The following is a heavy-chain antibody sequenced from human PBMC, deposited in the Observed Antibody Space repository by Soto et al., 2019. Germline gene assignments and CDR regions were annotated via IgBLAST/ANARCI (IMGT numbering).Heavy chain of an antibody. CDR3: ARGREPAYSSSICFDY. CDR1: GLTVSGTQ. J-gene: IGHJ4*01. V-gene: IGHV3-53*01. CDR2: IYSAGST. D-gene: IGHD6-6*01. Sequence: PGGSLRLSCAVSGLTVSGTQMSWVRQAPGKGLQWVSVIYSAGSTYYANAVKGRFTISRDISENKIFLELNDLTADATAVYYWARGREPAYSSSICFDYWGRGTVVAAAS.